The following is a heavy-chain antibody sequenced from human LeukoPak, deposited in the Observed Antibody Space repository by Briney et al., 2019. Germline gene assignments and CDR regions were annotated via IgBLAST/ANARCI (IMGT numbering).Heavy chain of an antibody. CDR2: INAGNGNT. CDR1: GYTFTSYA. D-gene: IGHD3-10*01. CDR3: ARDAGLLWFGEGYYMDV. J-gene: IGHJ6*03. V-gene: IGHV1-3*03. Sequence: SVKVSCKASGYTFTSYAMHWVRQAPGQRLEWMGWINAGNGNTKYSQEFQGRVTITRDTSASTAYMELSSLRSEDMAVYYCARDAGLLWFGEGYYMDVWGKGTTVTVSS.